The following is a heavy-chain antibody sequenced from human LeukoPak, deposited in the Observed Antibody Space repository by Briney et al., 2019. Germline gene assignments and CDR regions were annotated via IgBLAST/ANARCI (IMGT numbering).Heavy chain of an antibody. CDR2: ISYDGSSR. V-gene: IGHV3-30*04. J-gene: IGHJ4*02. Sequence: PGGSLRLSCSASGFSFSNYPMQWVRQAPGKGLEWVATISYDGSSRYSAASVKGRFTISRDNSKNTLSLQMNSLRVEDTAMYYCASPPGRPNGDWGQGTLVTVSS. CDR3: ASPPGRPNGD. D-gene: IGHD7-27*01. CDR1: GFSFSNYP.